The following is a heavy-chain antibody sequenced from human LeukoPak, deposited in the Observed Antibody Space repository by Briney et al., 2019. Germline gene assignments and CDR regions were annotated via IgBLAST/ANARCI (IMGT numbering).Heavy chain of an antibody. J-gene: IGHJ6*03. CDR3: VRSPPQVARKYYYHYMDA. Sequence: PGGSLRLSCAASGFTFSTYWMHWVREAPGKGLVRVSSINFNGSMIKYADSVNGRFTISRDNAKNTVYLQMNTLRAEDTSVYYCVRSPPQVARKYYYHYMDAWGKGTTVTVSS. CDR2: INFNGSMI. D-gene: IGHD2-15*01. CDR1: GFTFSTYW. V-gene: IGHV3-74*01.